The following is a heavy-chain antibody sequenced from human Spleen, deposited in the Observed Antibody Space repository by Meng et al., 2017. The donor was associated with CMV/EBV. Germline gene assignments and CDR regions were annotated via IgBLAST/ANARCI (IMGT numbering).Heavy chain of an antibody. J-gene: IGHJ6*02. CDR1: GGSFSGYY. V-gene: IGHV4-59*01. Sequence: SETLSLTCAVYGGSFSGYYWSWIRQPPGKGLECIGYVYYSGSTNYNPSLKSRVTISVDTPKNQFSLRLSSVTAADTAVYYCARDFQYYGLDVWGQGTTVTVSS. CDR3: ARDFQYYGLDV. CDR2: VYYSGST.